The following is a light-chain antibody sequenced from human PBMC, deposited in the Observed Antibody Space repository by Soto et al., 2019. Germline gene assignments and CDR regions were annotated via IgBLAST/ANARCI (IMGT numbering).Light chain of an antibody. CDR2: DVS. CDR1: SSDVGGYNY. V-gene: IGLV2-14*01. J-gene: IGLJ1*01. Sequence: QSALTQPASVSGSPGQSITISCTGTSSDVGGYNYVSWYQQHPGKAPKLMIYDVSNRPSGVSNRFSGSKSGNTASLTISGLQAEYEAEYYCSSYTSSSTLLYVFGTGTKFTV. CDR3: SSYTSSSTLLYV.